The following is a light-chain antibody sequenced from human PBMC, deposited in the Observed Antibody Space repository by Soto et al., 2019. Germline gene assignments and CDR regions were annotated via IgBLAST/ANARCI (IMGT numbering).Light chain of an antibody. J-gene: IGKJ2*01. Sequence: EIVMTQSPASLSVSPGDGATLSCRASQSVASNLAWYQQKPGQGLRLLIHGASTRAAGVPARFSGSGSGTDFTLTISILQSEDFAVYYCQQYHNWPPQYTFGQGTKLQIK. CDR1: QSVASN. V-gene: IGKV3-15*01. CDR3: QQYHNWPPQYT. CDR2: GAS.